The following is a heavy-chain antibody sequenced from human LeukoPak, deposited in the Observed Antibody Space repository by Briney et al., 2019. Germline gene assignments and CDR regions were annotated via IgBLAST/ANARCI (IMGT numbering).Heavy chain of an antibody. Sequence: PGGSLRLSCAASGFTFDDYGMSWVRQAPGKGLEWVSGINWNGGSTGYADSVKGRFTISGDNSKNTLYLQMNSLRAEDTSVYYCARSPGILGTNYFDYWGQGTLVTVSS. CDR2: INWNGGST. CDR1: GFTFDDYG. J-gene: IGHJ4*02. CDR3: ARSPGILGTNYFDY. D-gene: IGHD1-26*01. V-gene: IGHV3-20*04.